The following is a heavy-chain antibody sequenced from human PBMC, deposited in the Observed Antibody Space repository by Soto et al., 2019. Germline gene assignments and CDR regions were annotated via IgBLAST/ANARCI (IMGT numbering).Heavy chain of an antibody. CDR2: INPNSGGT. J-gene: IGHJ4*02. D-gene: IGHD3-22*01. Sequence: ASVKVSCKASGYTFTGYYMHWVRQAPGQGLEWMGWINPNSGGTNYAQKFQGWVTMTRDTSISTAYMELSRLRSDDTAVYYCARVNSSGYSPELDYWGQGTLVTVSS. V-gene: IGHV1-2*04. CDR3: ARVNSSGYSPELDY. CDR1: GYTFTGYY.